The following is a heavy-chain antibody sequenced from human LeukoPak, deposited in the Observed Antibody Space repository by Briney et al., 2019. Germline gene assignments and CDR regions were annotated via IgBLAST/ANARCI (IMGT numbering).Heavy chain of an antibody. J-gene: IGHJ4*02. CDR2: ISSSSSSI. V-gene: IGHV3-48*02. CDR1: GFTFSTYT. CDR3: ARSRGNDY. Sequence: PGGSLRLSCTASGFTFSTYTMNWVRQAPGKGLEWVSYISSSSSSIKYADSVKGRFTISRDNAKNSLYLQMNSLRDEDTAVYYCARSRGNDYWGQGTLVTVSS.